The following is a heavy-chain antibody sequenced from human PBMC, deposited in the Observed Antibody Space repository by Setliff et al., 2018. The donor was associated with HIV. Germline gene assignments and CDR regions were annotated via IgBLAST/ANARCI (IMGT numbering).Heavy chain of an antibody. D-gene: IGHD1-26*01. CDR1: SKSFSNSY. J-gene: IGHJ4*02. Sequence: SETLSLTCAVYSKSFSNSYWTWIRQPPGKGLEWIGEVNHIGGTNHNPSLKSRVSMSVDTSKSQFSLNLTSVTAADTAVYYCARGRDDAWELSDRWGQGTLVTVSS. V-gene: IGHV4-34*01. CDR2: VNHIGGT. CDR3: ARGRDDAWELSDR.